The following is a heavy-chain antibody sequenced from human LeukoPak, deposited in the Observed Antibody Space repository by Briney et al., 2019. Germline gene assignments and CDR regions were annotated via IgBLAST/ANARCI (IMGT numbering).Heavy chain of an antibody. CDR1: GFTFSSYW. CDR2: ISYDGSNK. V-gene: IGHV3-30*03. J-gene: IGHJ2*01. D-gene: IGHD2-15*01. CDR3: GRNHMGLKAQAVGYFVL. Sequence: GGSLRLSCAASGFTFSSYWMSWVRQAPGKGLEWVAVISYDGSNKYYADSVKGRFTISRDNSKNTLYLQMNSLRAEDTAVYYCGRNHMGLKAQAVGYFVLGGRGTLVTVS.